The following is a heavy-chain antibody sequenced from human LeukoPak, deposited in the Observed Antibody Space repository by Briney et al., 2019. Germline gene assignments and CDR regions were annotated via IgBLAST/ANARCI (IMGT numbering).Heavy chain of an antibody. CDR1: GFTVSSNY. Sequence: IQPGGSLRLSCAASGFTVSSNYMSWVRQAPGKGLEWVSVIYSGGSTYYADSVKGRFTISRDNSKNTLYLQMNSLRAEDTAVYYCARVVVRGVIITRKYYFDYWGQGTLVTVSS. D-gene: IGHD3-10*01. CDR3: ARVVVRGVIITRKYYFDY. CDR2: IYSGGST. V-gene: IGHV3-53*01. J-gene: IGHJ4*02.